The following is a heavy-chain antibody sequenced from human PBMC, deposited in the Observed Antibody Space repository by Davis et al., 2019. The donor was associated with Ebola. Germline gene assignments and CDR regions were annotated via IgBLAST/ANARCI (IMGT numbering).Heavy chain of an antibody. CDR3: ARDRGEQLHYYYYMDV. Sequence: ASVPVSCQASRSTFTSYAMHWVRQAPGQRLEWMGWINAGNGNTKYSQKFQGRVTITRDTSASTAYMELSSLRSEDTAVYYCARDRGEQLHYYYYMDVWGKGTTVTVSS. J-gene: IGHJ6*03. CDR1: RSTFTSYA. D-gene: IGHD6-13*01. V-gene: IGHV1-3*01. CDR2: INAGNGNT.